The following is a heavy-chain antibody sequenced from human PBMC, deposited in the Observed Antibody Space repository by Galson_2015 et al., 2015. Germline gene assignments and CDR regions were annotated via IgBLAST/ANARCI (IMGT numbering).Heavy chain of an antibody. CDR3: ARVVSGYSTSGYWGGGY. D-gene: IGHD3-22*01. J-gene: IGHJ4*02. V-gene: IGHV3-21*01. CDR2: ISSSSSYI. Sequence: SLRLSCAASGFTFSSYSMNWVRQAPGKGLEWVSSISSSSSYIYYADSVKGRFTISRDNAKNSLYLQMNSLRAEDTAVYYCARVVSGYSTSGYWGGGYWGQGTLVTVSS. CDR1: GFTFSSYS.